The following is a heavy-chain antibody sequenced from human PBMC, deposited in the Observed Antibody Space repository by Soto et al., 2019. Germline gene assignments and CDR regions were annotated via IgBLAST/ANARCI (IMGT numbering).Heavy chain of an antibody. CDR1: GFTFSSYG. CDR2: IWYDGSNK. CDR3: ARDYDSSGYPRYYFDY. D-gene: IGHD3-22*01. Sequence: GGSLRLSCAASGFTFSSYGMHWVRQGPGKGLEWVAVIWYDGSNKYYADSVKGRFTISRDNSKNTLYLQMNSLRAEDTAVYYCARDYDSSGYPRYYFDYWGQGTLVTVSS. J-gene: IGHJ4*02. V-gene: IGHV3-33*01.